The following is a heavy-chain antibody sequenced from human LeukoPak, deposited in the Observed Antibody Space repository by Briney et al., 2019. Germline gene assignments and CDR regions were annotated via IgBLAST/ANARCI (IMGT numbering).Heavy chain of an antibody. Sequence: ASVKVSCKASGYTFNTYGISWVRQAPGQGLEWMGWISAYNGNTNYAQKVQGRVTMTTDTSTSTAYMELRSLRSDDTAVYYCVRGIAVTGVPLDYWGQGTLVTVSS. D-gene: IGHD6-19*01. CDR1: GYTFNTYG. CDR3: VRGIAVTGVPLDY. J-gene: IGHJ4*02. V-gene: IGHV1-18*01. CDR2: ISAYNGNT.